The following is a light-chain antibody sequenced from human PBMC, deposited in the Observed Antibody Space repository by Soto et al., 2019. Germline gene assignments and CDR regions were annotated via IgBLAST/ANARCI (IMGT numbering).Light chain of an antibody. Sequence: EICFTQSPRPLSLFPGGRAPLPCTASQSVSSSYLAWYQQKPGQAPRLLIYGASSRATGIPDRFSGSGSGTDFTLTISRLEPEDFAVYYCQQYGSSPPITFGQGTRLEIK. CDR3: QQYGSSPPIT. CDR2: GAS. CDR1: QSVSSSY. V-gene: IGKV3-20*01. J-gene: IGKJ5*01.